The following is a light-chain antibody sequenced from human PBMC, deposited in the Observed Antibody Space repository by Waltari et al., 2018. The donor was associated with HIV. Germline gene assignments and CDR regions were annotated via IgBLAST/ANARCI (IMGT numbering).Light chain of an antibody. CDR1: NIGSKS. V-gene: IGLV3-21*02. Sequence: SYVLTQPPSVSVAPGQTARITCGGNNIGSKSVHWYQKKPGQAPVLVVYDDSVRPSGIPERVSGSNSGNTATLTISRVEAGDEADYYCQVWDNSNNHVVFGGGTKLTVL. CDR2: DDS. CDR3: QVWDNSNNHVV. J-gene: IGLJ2*01.